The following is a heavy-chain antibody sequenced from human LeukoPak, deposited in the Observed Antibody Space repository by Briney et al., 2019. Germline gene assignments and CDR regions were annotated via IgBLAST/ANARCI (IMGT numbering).Heavy chain of an antibody. J-gene: IGHJ3*02. D-gene: IGHD3-22*01. CDR3: ARGPYYDPRGATFDI. CDR1: GGSVSSGNYY. Sequence: SETLSLTCSVSGGSVSSGNYYWSWIRQPPGKGLEWIGYIYYSGTTNYRPSLQSRITISLDMSKNRFSLKLSSVTAADTAMYYCARGPYYDPRGATFDIWGQGTMVTVSS. V-gene: IGHV4-61*01. CDR2: IYYSGTT.